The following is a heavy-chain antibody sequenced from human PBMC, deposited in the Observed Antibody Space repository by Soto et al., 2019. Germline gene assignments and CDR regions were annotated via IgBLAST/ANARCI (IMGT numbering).Heavy chain of an antibody. Sequence: GGSLRLSCTASGFIFADYAMAWFRQSPGKGLERVGFIRAKAFSGTTEYAAAVEGRFTISRDDSKSIAYLQMNSLQAENTAMKYCAREAGPIPRLGGNVEVWGKGTTVTVS. J-gene: IGHJ6*03. CDR2: IRAKAFSGTT. D-gene: IGHD3-16*01. V-gene: IGHV3-49*03. CDR3: AREAGPIPRLGGNVEV. CDR1: GFIFADYA.